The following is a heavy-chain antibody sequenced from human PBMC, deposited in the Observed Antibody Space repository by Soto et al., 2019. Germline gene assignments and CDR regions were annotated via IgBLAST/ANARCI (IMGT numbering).Heavy chain of an antibody. J-gene: IGHJ6*02. CDR3: ARFRGSYGMDV. V-gene: IGHV1-69*02. CDR2: IIPIHGIA. CDR1: GGTISSYT. Sequence: QVQLVQSGAEVKKPGSSVKVSCKASGGTISSYTISWVRQAPGQGLEWMGRIIPIHGIANYAQKFQGRVTITADKSTSTSYMELSSLRSEYTAVYYCARFRGSYGMDVWGQGTTVTVSS.